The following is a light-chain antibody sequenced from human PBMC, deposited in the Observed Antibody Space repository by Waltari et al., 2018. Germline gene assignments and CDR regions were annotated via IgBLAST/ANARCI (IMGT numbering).Light chain of an antibody. V-gene: IGLV2-23*02. CDR2: EVS. CDR1: PSNIGNYNF. CDR3: CSYGGNTPVL. Sequence: QSALTQPASVSGSPGQSITISCTGTPSNIGNYNFVSWYQQHPGKAPKVMIFEVSKRPSGVSYRFSGSKSGNTASLTISGLQADDEADYYCCSYGGNTPVLFGGGTRLTVL. J-gene: IGLJ2*01.